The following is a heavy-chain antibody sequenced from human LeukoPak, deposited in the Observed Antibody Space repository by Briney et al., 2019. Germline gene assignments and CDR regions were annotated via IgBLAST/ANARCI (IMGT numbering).Heavy chain of an antibody. CDR2: IRSKANSYAT. D-gene: IGHD1-14*01. CDR1: GFTFSGSA. CDR3: TREGTLDY. Sequence: GGSLRLSCAASGFTFSGSAMHWVRQASGKGLEWVGRIRSKANSYATAHAASVKGRFTISRDDSKNTAYLQMNSLKTEDTAAYYCTREGTLDYWGQGTLVTVSS. J-gene: IGHJ4*02. V-gene: IGHV3-73*01.